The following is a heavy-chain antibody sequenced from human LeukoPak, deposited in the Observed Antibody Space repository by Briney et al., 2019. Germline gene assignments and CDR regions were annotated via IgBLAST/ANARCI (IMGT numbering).Heavy chain of an antibody. V-gene: IGHV1-69*13. J-gene: IGHJ6*02. D-gene: IGHD3-16*01. CDR1: GGTFSSYA. CDR2: IIPIFGTA. Sequence: SVKVSCKASGGTFSSYAISWVRQAPGQGLEWMGGIIPIFGTANYAQKFQGRVTITADESTSTAYMELSSLRSEDTAVYYCARDIWSTLYYYYYGVDVWGQGTTVTVSS. CDR3: ARDIWSTLYYYYYGVDV.